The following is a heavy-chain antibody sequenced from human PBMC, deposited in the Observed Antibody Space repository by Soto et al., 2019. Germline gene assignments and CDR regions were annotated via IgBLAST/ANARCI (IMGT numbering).Heavy chain of an antibody. CDR2: ISAYNGNT. V-gene: IGHV1-18*01. CDR3: ASDQVDWSLSDAFDI. D-gene: IGHD3-9*01. CDR1: GYTFTSYG. Sequence: QVQLVQSGAEVKKPGASVKVSCKASGYTFTSYGISWVRQAPGQGLEGMGWISAYNGNTNYAQQLQGRVTMTTDTSTSKAYMELRSLRSDDTAVYYCASDQVDWSLSDAFDIWGQGTMVTVSS. J-gene: IGHJ3*02.